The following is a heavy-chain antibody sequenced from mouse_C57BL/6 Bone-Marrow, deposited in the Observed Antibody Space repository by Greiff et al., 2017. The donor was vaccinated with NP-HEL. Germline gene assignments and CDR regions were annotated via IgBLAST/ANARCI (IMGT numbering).Heavy chain of an antibody. CDR1: GFSLTSYG. CDR3: ARDTVVAHYYAMDY. D-gene: IGHD1-1*01. CDR2: IWSGGST. V-gene: IGHV2-2*01. Sequence: VMLVESGPGLVQPSQSLSITCTVSGFSLTSYGVHWVRQSPGKGLEWLGVIWSGGSTDYNAAFISRLSISKDNSKSQVFFKMNSLQADDTAIYYCARDTVVAHYYAMDYWGQGTSVTVSS. J-gene: IGHJ4*01.